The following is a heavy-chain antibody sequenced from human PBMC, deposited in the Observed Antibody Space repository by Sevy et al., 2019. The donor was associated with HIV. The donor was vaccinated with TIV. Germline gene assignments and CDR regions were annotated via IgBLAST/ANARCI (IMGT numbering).Heavy chain of an antibody. J-gene: IGHJ4*02. CDR2: IFPDDSET. Sequence: GESLKISCKGSGYSFTSHWIGWVRHMPGKGLEWMGIIFPDDSETRFSPSFQGQVTFSADKSINTAYLQWGSLKASDTAMYYCATSRSGYFDSSGYYISWGQGTLVTVSS. D-gene: IGHD3-22*01. CDR3: ATSRSGYFDSSGYYIS. CDR1: GYSFTSHW. V-gene: IGHV5-51*01.